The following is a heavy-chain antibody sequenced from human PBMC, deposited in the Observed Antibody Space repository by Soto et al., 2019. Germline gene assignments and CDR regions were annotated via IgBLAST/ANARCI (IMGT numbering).Heavy chain of an antibody. CDR3: AREVGSPLGAYYSYGMDV. J-gene: IGHJ6*02. D-gene: IGHD1-26*01. V-gene: IGHV1-18*01. CDR2: ISAYNGNT. CDR1: GYTFTSFG. Sequence: ASVKVSCKASGYTFTSFGSSCVRQAPGQGLEWMGWISAYNGNTNYAHQLQGRVTMTTDTSTSTAYMELRSLRSDDTAVYYCAREVGSPLGAYYSYGMDVWGQGTTVTVSS.